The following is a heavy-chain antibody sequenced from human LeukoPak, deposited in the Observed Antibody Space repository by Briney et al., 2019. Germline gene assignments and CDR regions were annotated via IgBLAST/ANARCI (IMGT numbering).Heavy chain of an antibody. CDR1: GGSISSGGYY. D-gene: IGHD3-3*01. CDR3: ARLSIFGVVIPGDAFDI. CDR2: IYYSGST. V-gene: IGHV4-31*03. Sequence: PSQTLSLTCTVSGGSISSGGYYWSWIRQHPGKGLEWIGYIYYSGSTYYNPSLKSRVTISVDTSKNQFSLKLSSVTAADTAVYYCARLSIFGVVIPGDAFDIWGQGTMVTVSS. J-gene: IGHJ3*02.